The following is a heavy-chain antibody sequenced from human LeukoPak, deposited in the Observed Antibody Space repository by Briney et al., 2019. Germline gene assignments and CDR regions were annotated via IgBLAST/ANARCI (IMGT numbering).Heavy chain of an antibody. Sequence: ASVKVSCKASGGTFSSYAISWVRQAPGQGLEWMGRIIPIFGTANYAQKFQGRVTITTDESTSTAYMALSSLRSEDTAVYYCARELSSSWYPVRGFDPWGQGTLVTVSS. CDR3: ARELSSSWYPVRGFDP. CDR1: GGTFSSYA. D-gene: IGHD6-13*01. CDR2: IIPIFGTA. J-gene: IGHJ5*02. V-gene: IGHV1-69*05.